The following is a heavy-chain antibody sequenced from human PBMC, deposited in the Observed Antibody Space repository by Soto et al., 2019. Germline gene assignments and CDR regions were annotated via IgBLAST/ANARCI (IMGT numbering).Heavy chain of an antibody. Sequence: QVQLVESGGGVVQPGRSLRLSCAASGFTFSSYGMHWVRQAPGKGLEWVAVISYDGSNKYYADSVKGRFTISRDNSKNTLDLQMNSLRAEDTAVYYCANVAPIAAAGTFDYWGQGTLVTVSS. V-gene: IGHV3-30*18. CDR2: ISYDGSNK. CDR3: ANVAPIAAAGTFDY. D-gene: IGHD6-13*01. J-gene: IGHJ4*02. CDR1: GFTFSSYG.